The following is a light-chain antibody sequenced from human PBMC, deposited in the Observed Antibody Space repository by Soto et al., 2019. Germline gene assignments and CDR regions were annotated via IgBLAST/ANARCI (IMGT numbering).Light chain of an antibody. V-gene: IGKV1-5*01. Sequence: DIQVTQSPPTLSASVGDRVTITCRASQTISTWMAWYQQKPGKAPKLLVYDASTLQSGVASRFSGNGSGTEFTLIISGLQPDDSATYYCQQYTNTNNPWMFGQGTKVEI. CDR3: QQYTNTNNPWM. CDR1: QTISTW. J-gene: IGKJ1*01. CDR2: DAS.